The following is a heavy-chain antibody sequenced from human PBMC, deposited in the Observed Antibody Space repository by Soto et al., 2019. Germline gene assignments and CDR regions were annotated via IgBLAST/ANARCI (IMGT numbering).Heavy chain of an antibody. CDR2: ISAYNGNT. CDR1: GYTFTSYC. D-gene: IGHD2-2*01. J-gene: IGHJ6*02. V-gene: IGHV1-18*01. Sequence: ASVKVSCKPSGYTFTSYCMSWVRRAPGQGLECMGWISAYNGNTNYAQKLQGRVTMTTDTSTSTAYMELRSLRSDDTAVYYCARDQGDCSSTSCPRGYYYYGMDVWGQGTTVTVSS. CDR3: ARDQGDCSSTSCPRGYYYYGMDV.